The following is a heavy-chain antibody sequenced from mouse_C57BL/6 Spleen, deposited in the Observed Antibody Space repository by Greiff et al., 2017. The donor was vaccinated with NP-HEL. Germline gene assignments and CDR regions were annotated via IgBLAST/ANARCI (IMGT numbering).Heavy chain of an antibody. V-gene: IGHV6-6*01. D-gene: IGHD2-2*01. Sequence: EVKLMESGGGLVQPGGSMKLSCAASGFTFSDAWMDWVRQSPEKGLEWVAEIRNKANNHATYYAESVKGRFTISRDDSKSSVYLQMNSLRAEDTGIYYCTRPMVTDWYFDVWGTGTTVTVSS. CDR2: IRNKANNHAT. CDR3: TRPMVTDWYFDV. CDR1: GFTFSDAW. J-gene: IGHJ1*03.